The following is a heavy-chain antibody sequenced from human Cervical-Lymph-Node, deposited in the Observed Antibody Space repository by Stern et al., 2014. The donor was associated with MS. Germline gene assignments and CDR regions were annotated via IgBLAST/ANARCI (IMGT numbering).Heavy chain of an antibody. CDR1: GLTFSGSL. Sequence: EVHLGESAGGLVQPGGSLRLSCAASGLTFSGSLMYWVRQAPGKGRQYISGISSNGIGTNYARSVKGRLTISLDNSKDMVFLQMSSLRVDDTAVYFCASTDNGIDXXGQGTKVTVSS. CDR2: ISSNGIGT. J-gene: IGHJ3*02. CDR3: ASTDNGIDX. D-gene: IGHD1-1*01. V-gene: IGHV3-64*01.